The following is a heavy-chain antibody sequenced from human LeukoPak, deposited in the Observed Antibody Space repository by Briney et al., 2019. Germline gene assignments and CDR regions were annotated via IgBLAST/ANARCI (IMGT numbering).Heavy chain of an antibody. CDR1: GFSLTTSAVG. J-gene: IGHJ4*02. D-gene: IGHD6-19*01. CDR3: AKSDGSGWYDY. Sequence: ASGPTLVNPTQTLTLTCTFSGFSLTTSAVGVGWIRQPPGKALEWLAFIDWNDDKRYSPSLKSRLTITKDTSKNQVVLTMTNMDPVVTATYYCAKSDGSGWYDYWGQGTLVTVSS. V-gene: IGHV2-5*01. CDR2: IDWNDDK.